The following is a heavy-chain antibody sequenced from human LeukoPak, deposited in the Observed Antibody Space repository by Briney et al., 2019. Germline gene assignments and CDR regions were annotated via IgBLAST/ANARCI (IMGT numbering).Heavy chain of an antibody. CDR3: ARYIAVAGENWFDP. V-gene: IGHV4-59*08. CDR2: IYYSGST. Sequence: PSETLSLTCTVSGGSISSYYWSWIRQPPGKGLGWIGYIYYSGSTNYNPSLKSRVTISVDTSKNQFSLKLSSVTAADTAVYYCARYIAVAGENWFDPWGQGTLVTVSS. D-gene: IGHD6-19*01. J-gene: IGHJ5*02. CDR1: GGSISSYY.